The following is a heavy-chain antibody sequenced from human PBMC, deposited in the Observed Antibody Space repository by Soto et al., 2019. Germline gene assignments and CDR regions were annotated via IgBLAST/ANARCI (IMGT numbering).Heavy chain of an antibody. CDR3: ARAGLTTLELATTY. CDR2: IHPDSGVT. CDR1: RYTFTDYY. V-gene: IGHV1-2*02. J-gene: IGHJ4*02. Sequence: QVQLVQSGAEVRKPGASVKVSCKASRYTFTDYYMHWVRQSPGQGLEWMGWIHPDSGVTKFPQKFQGGVIMPRDTSISTVYMELSRLTSDDTAVYYCARAGLTTLELATTYWGQGTLVTVSS. D-gene: IGHD5-12*01.